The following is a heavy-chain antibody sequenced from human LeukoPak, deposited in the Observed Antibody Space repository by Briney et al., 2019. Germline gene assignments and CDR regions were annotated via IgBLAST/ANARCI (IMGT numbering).Heavy chain of an antibody. V-gene: IGHV1-69*01. Sequence: SVKVSCKASGGTFSSYAISWVRQAPGQGLEWMGGIIPIFGTANYAQKFQGRVTITADESTSTAYMELSSLRSEDTAVYYCARVPTVTTDYYYYMGVWGKGTTVTVSS. CDR3: ARVPTVTTDYYYYMGV. CDR2: IIPIFGTA. J-gene: IGHJ6*03. D-gene: IGHD4-11*01. CDR1: GGTFSSYA.